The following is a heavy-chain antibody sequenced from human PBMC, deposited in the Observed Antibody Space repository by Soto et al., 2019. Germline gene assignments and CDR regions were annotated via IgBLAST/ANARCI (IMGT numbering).Heavy chain of an antibody. V-gene: IGHV4-30-4*01. Sequence: SETLSLTCTVSGGSISSGYYYWRWIRQPPGKVLEWIGNIYYSGNTYYNPSLKSRLIIXXXXSXNXFXLXVXSVTXADTAVYYCASSSLYGMDVWGQGTTVTVSS. J-gene: IGHJ6*02. CDR1: GGSISSGYYY. CDR3: ASSSLYGMDV. CDR2: IYYSGNT.